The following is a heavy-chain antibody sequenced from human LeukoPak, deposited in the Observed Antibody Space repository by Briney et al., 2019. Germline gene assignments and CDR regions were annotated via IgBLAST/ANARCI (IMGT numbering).Heavy chain of an antibody. CDR3: AKFRGGGIPDSFDY. CDR1: GFTFSSYG. V-gene: IGHV3-33*06. CDR2: IWYDGSNK. J-gene: IGHJ4*02. Sequence: PGGSLRLSCAASGFTFSSYGMHWVRQAPGKGLEWVAVIWYDGSNKYYADSVKGRFTISRDNSKNTLYLQMNSLRAEDTAVYYCAKFRGGGIPDSFDYWGQGTLVTVSS. D-gene: IGHD3-16*01.